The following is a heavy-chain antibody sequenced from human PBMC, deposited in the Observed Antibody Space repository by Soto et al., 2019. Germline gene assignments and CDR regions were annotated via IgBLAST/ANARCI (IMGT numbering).Heavy chain of an antibody. D-gene: IGHD3-3*01. CDR3: ARVGYNFWSRHHYYGIDD. V-gene: IGHV1-69*06. Sequence: QVRLVQSGAEVKKPGSSVKVSCEASGGTFSSYAVTWVRQAPGQGLEWIGGIIPIVTTPNYAQKCQGRLTISADKSTSTSYMELSSLRSEDTGVYYCARVGYNFWSRHHYYGIDDWGQGTTVIVSS. CDR1: GGTFSSYA. J-gene: IGHJ6*02. CDR2: IIPIVTTP.